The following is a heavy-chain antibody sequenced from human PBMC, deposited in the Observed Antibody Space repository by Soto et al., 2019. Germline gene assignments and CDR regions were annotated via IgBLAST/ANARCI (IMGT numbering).Heavy chain of an antibody. D-gene: IGHD6-13*01. V-gene: IGHV1-18*04. J-gene: IGHJ6*02. CDR1: GYTFTSYG. CDR2: ISAYNGNT. CDR3: ARDLWEIAAAGINYYYGMDV. Sequence: ASVEVSCKXSGYTFTSYGISWVRQAPGQGLEWMGWISAYNGNTNYAQKLQGRVTMTTDTSTSTAYMELRSLRSDDTAVYYCARDLWEIAAAGINYYYGMDVWGQGTTVAVSS.